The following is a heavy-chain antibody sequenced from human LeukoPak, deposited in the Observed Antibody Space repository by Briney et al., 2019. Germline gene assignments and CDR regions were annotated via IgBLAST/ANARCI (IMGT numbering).Heavy chain of an antibody. CDR1: GGSISSSGYY. V-gene: IGHV4-39*07. J-gene: IGHJ4*02. Sequence: SETLSLTCTVSGGSISSSGYYWGWIRQPPGKGLEWIASIYYSGSTYYNPSLKSRVTISVDTSKNQFSLKLSSVTAADTAVYYCARRHITIFGVVMDYWGQGTLVTVSS. CDR3: ARRHITIFGVVMDY. CDR2: IYYSGST. D-gene: IGHD3-3*01.